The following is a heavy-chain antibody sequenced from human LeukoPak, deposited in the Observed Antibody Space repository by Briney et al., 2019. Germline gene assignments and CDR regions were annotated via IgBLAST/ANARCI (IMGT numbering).Heavy chain of an antibody. D-gene: IGHD5-12*01. CDR3: ARDRLGGYSYVY. Sequence: PSETLSLTCTVSGSSFSSGSYFWTWIRQSPGKRLEYVGYIYDSGRTNYNPSLKSRVTISKDTSKNQFSLKLSSVTAADTAVYYCARDRLGGYSYVYWGQGSLVTVSS. J-gene: IGHJ4*02. CDR2: IYDSGRT. V-gene: IGHV4-61*01. CDR1: GSSFSSGSYF.